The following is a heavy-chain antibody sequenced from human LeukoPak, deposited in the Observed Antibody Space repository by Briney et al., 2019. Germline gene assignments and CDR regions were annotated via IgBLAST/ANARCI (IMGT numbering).Heavy chain of an antibody. J-gene: IGHJ1*01. CDR1: GGSFSGYY. Sequence: SETLSLTCAVYGGSFSGYYWSWIRQPPGKGLEWIGEINHSGSTNYNPSLKSRVTISVDTSKNQFSLKLSSVTAADTAVYYCAGGGYCSSTSCFKYFQHWGQGTLVTVSS. V-gene: IGHV4-34*01. CDR2: INHSGST. CDR3: AGGGYCSSTSCFKYFQH. D-gene: IGHD2-2*01.